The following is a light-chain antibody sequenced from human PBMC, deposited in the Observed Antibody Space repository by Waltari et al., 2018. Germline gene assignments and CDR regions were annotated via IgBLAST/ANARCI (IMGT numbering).Light chain of an antibody. CDR2: WAS. Sequence: DIVMIQSPDSLAVSLGERATINCKSSQSVLYSSNNKNYLAWYQQKPGQPPKLLIYWASTRESGVPDRFSGSGSGTEFTLTISSLQAEDVAVYYCQQYYSTPFTFGPGTKVDIK. CDR3: QQYYSTPFT. CDR1: QSVLYSSNNKNY. V-gene: IGKV4-1*01. J-gene: IGKJ3*01.